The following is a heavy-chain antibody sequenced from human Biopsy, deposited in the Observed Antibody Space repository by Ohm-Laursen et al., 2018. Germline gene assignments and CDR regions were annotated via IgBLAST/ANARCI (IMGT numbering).Heavy chain of an antibody. J-gene: IGHJ2*01. D-gene: IGHD1-26*01. Sequence: GTLSLTCTVSGGPISSYYWSWIPQPPGKGLEWIGYIYYTGSTNYNPSLKSRVTISVDTSINHLSLRRTSVTAADTAVYYCARHAPSYSGSYWRYFDLWGRGTLVTVSS. V-gene: IGHV4-59*08. CDR1: GGPISSYY. CDR3: ARHAPSYSGSYWRYFDL. CDR2: IYYTGST.